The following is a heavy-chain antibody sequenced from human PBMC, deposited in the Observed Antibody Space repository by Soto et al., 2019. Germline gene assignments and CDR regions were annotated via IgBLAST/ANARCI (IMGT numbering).Heavy chain of an antibody. CDR3: ARTLRRGPPFDY. Sequence: QVQLQESGPGLVKPSQTLSLTCTVSGGSITSDDYYWSWIRQPPGKGLEWNGYIYYSGSTYYNPSLKSRVTISVDTSKTQFSLQLSSVTAADTAAYYCARTLRRGPPFDYWAQGTLVTVSS. CDR1: GGSITSDDYY. CDR2: IYYSGST. D-gene: IGHD3-10*01. J-gene: IGHJ4*02. V-gene: IGHV4-30-4*01.